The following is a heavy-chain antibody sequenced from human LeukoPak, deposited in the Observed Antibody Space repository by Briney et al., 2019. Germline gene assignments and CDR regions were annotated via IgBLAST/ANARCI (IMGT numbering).Heavy chain of an antibody. CDR2: ISSSSSTI. CDR1: GFTFSSYS. CDR3: AREPYYDILTGYYKPGGY. D-gene: IGHD3-9*01. Sequence: GGSLRLSCAASGFTFSSYSMNWVRQAPGKGLEWVSYISSSSSTIYYADSVKGRFTISRDNAKNSLYLQMNSLRAEDTAVYYCAREPYYDILTGYYKPGGYWGQGTLVTVSS. J-gene: IGHJ4*02. V-gene: IGHV3-48*01.